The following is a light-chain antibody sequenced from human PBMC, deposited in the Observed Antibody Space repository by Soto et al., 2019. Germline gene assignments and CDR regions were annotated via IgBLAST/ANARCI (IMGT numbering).Light chain of an antibody. V-gene: IGKV3-15*01. J-gene: IGKJ5*01. CDR1: QSVSSN. Sequence: EIVITQSPATLSVSPGERANLSCRASQSVSSNLAWYQQKPGQAPRLLIYGASTRATGIPARFSGSGSGTEFTLTISSLQSEDFAVYYCQQYNNWPRTCGQGTRREIK. CDR2: GAS. CDR3: QQYNNWPRT.